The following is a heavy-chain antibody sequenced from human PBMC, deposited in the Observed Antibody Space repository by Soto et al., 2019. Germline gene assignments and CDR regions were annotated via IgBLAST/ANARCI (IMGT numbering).Heavy chain of an antibody. D-gene: IGHD6-13*01. V-gene: IGHV1-69*01. CDR1: GGTFSRHA. CDR3: AIADIHGSSWYFWFDP. Sequence: QVQLVQSGSEVKMPGSSVKVSCKTSGGTFSRHAINWVRQAPGQGLEWVGGIIPLFGTTNYAQKFKGRVTLSADESTSTSYMHLSSLTSEDAAVYYCAIADIHGSSWYFWFDPWGQGTLVTVSS. J-gene: IGHJ5*02. CDR2: IIPLFGTT.